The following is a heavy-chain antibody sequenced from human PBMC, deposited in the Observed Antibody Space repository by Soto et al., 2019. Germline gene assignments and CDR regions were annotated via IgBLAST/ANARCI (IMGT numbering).Heavy chain of an antibody. CDR3: ANLGPGDAFDI. CDR2: ISWDSGSI. CDR1: GFTFDDYA. Sequence: PGGSLRLSCAASGFTFDDYAMHWVRQAPGKGLEWVSGISWDSGSIGYADSVKGRFTISRDNAKNSLYLQMNSLRAEDTALYYCANLGPGDAFDIWGQGTMVTVSS. J-gene: IGHJ3*02. V-gene: IGHV3-9*01. D-gene: IGHD3-10*01.